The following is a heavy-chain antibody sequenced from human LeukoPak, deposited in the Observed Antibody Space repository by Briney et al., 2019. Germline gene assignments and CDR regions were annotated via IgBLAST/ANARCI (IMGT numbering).Heavy chain of an antibody. CDR1: GGSISSHY. CDR2: IYYSGST. Sequence: SETLSLTCTVSGGSISSHYWSWIRQPPGKGLEWIGYIYYSGSTNYNPSLKSRVTISVDTSKNQFSLKLSSVTAADTAVYYCARGGSYYYGMDVWGQGTTVTVSS. CDR3: ARGGSYYYGMDV. V-gene: IGHV4-59*11. J-gene: IGHJ6*02. D-gene: IGHD1-1*01.